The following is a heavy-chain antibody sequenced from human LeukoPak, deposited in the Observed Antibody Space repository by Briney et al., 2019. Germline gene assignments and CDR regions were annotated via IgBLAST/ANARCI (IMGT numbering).Heavy chain of an antibody. D-gene: IGHD3-22*01. CDR3: ARVRGVIFTMTKDY. J-gene: IGHJ4*02. CDR2: IIGGAGST. Sequence: PGGSLRLSCAASGFSFSSHGMSWVRQAPGKGLEWVSGIIGGAGSTYYADSVKGRFTISRDNAKNSLYLQMNSLRAEDTAVYYCARVRGVIFTMTKDYWGQGTLVTVSS. CDR1: GFSFSSHG. V-gene: IGHV3-23*01.